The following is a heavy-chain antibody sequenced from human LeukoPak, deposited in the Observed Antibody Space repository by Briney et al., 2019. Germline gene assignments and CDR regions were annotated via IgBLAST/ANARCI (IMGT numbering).Heavy chain of an antibody. V-gene: IGHV3-66*01. D-gene: IGHD3-22*01. J-gene: IGHJ4*02. Sequence: GGSLRLSCAASGFTVSSNYMSWVRQAPGKGLEWVSVIYSGGSTYYADSVKGRFTISRDNSKNTLYLQMNSLRAEDTAVYYCARDRYYDSSGYTNWGQGTLVTASS. CDR3: ARDRYYDSSGYTN. CDR1: GFTVSSNY. CDR2: IYSGGST.